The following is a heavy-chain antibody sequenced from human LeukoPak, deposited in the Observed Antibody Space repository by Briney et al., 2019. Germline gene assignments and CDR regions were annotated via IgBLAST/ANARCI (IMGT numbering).Heavy chain of an antibody. CDR2: IYYSGST. V-gene: IGHV4-39*07. Sequence: PSETLSLTCTVSGGSISSSSYYWGWIRRPPGKGLEWIGNIYYSGSTYYNPSLKSRVTISVDTSKNQFSLKLSSVTAADTAVYYCARGRMTGNGHWGQGTLVTVSP. D-gene: IGHD1-14*01. CDR1: GGSISSSSYY. J-gene: IGHJ1*01. CDR3: ARGRMTGNGH.